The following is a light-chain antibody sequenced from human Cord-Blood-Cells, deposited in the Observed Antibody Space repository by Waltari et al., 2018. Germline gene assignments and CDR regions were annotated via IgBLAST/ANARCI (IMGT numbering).Light chain of an antibody. V-gene: IGLV2-14*01. Sequence: QSALTHPASVSGSPGKSIPIPCPGTSSDVGGYNYVSGYQQHPGKAPKLMIYDVSNRPSGVSNRFSGSKSGNTASLTISGLQAEDEADYYCSSYTSSSTLVVFGTGTKVTVL. CDR2: DVS. CDR1: SSDVGGYNY. CDR3: SSYTSSSTLVV. J-gene: IGLJ1*01.